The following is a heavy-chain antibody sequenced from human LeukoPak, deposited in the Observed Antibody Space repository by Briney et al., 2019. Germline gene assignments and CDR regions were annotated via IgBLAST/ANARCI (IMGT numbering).Heavy chain of an antibody. CDR2: INPDNGDT. Sequence: ASVKVSCKTSGYSFTSQDMHWVRQAPGQSLEWMGCINPDNGDTKYSQDFQGRVTITRDTSATTAYLELSSLRSDDTAVYYCTLYNYWGQGTLVTVSA. V-gene: IGHV1-3*01. CDR1: GYSFTSQD. D-gene: IGHD2-2*02. J-gene: IGHJ4*02. CDR3: TLYNY.